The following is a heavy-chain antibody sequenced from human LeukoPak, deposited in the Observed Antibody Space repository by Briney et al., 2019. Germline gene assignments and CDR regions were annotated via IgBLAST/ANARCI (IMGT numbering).Heavy chain of an antibody. CDR1: GYTFTSYD. CDR3: ASAPRAINLYDSSGYSSYYFDY. V-gene: IGHV1-8*01. CDR2: MNPNSGNT. Sequence: ASVKVSCKASGYTFTSYDINWVRQATGQGLEWMGWMNPNSGNTGYAQKFQGRVTMTRNTSISTAYMELSSLRSEDTAVYYCASAPRAINLYDSSGYSSYYFDYWGRGTLVTVSS. J-gene: IGHJ4*02. D-gene: IGHD3-22*01.